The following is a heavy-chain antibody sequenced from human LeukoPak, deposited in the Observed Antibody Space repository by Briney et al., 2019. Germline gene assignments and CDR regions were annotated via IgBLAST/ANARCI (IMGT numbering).Heavy chain of an antibody. CDR2: VYPGGST. J-gene: IGHJ6*02. V-gene: IGHV3-66*01. CDR1: GFTITSNY. D-gene: IGHD2/OR15-2a*01. Sequence: GGSLRLSCAVSGFTITSNYMSWVRQAPGKGLEWVSVVYPGGSTYPAASVKGRFTISRDTSKNTVYLQMNSLRAEDTAVYYCAIGGVIWRMDVWGQGTTVTVSS. CDR3: AIGGVIWRMDV.